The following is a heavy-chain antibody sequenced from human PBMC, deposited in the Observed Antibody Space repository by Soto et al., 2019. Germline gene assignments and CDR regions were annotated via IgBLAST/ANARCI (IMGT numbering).Heavy chain of an antibody. CDR2: ISSSSSSI. V-gene: IGHV3-48*02. Sequence: GPLRLSCAASGFTFSSYSMNWVRQAPGKGLEWVSYISSSSSSINYADSVKGRFTISRDNAKNSLYLQMNSLRDEDTAVYYCARASTVTRNWFDPWGQGTLVTVSS. J-gene: IGHJ5*02. CDR1: GFTFSSYS. D-gene: IGHD4-17*01. CDR3: ARASTVTRNWFDP.